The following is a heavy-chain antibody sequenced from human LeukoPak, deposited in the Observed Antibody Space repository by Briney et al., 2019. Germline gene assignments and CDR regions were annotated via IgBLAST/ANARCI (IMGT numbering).Heavy chain of an antibody. D-gene: IGHD3-22*01. CDR1: GFTFSSYT. V-gene: IGHV3-21*01. CDR2: ITSSSSYL. Sequence: PGGSLRLSCAASGFTFSSYTMNWVRQAPGKGLEWVSSITSSSSYLYYADSVKGRFTISRDNAKNSLCLQMNSLRAEDTAVYYCARHVVAVGFDYWGQGTLVTVSS. J-gene: IGHJ4*02. CDR3: ARHVVAVGFDY.